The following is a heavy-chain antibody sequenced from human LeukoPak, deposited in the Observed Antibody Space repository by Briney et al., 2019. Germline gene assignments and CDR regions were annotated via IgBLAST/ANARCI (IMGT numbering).Heavy chain of an antibody. D-gene: IGHD3-10*01. V-gene: IGHV3-48*03. CDR2: ISSSGSTI. CDR1: GFTFSSYE. Sequence: GGSLRLSCAASGFTFSSYEMNWVRQAPGKGLEWVSYISSSGSTIYYADSVKGQFTISRDNAKNSLYLQMNSLRAEDTAVYYCARDRRYYGSGTQADAFDIWGQGTMVTVSS. J-gene: IGHJ3*02. CDR3: ARDRRYYGSGTQADAFDI.